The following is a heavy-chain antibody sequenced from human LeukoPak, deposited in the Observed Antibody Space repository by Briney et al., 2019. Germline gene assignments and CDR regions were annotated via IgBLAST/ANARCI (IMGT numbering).Heavy chain of an antibody. CDR3: VRDSRPGGAVGLHHNFDL. J-gene: IGHJ4*02. CDR1: GFQFGDFW. CDR2: IKEDGSEE. V-gene: IGHV3-7*01. D-gene: IGHD1-26*01. Sequence: GGSLKLSCAASGFQFGDFWMAWVRQTPGKGLEWVADIKEDGSEEHYVDSVKGRFAISRDNDRNSLFLQMNSLRGDDTAVYFCVRDSRPGGAVGLHHNFDLWGLGTRVTVSS.